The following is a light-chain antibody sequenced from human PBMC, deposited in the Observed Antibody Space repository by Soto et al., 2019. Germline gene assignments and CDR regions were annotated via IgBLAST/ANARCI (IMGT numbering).Light chain of an antibody. CDR1: QSISNY. Sequence: DIQMTQSPSSLSASVGDRVTITCRTSQSISNYVNWYHQKPGKAPKLMIYAASTLHSGAPSRFSGSGSGTEFTLTISSLQPEDSATYYCQQSYSSPWTFGQGTKVEIK. CDR3: QQSYSSPWT. V-gene: IGKV1-39*01. CDR2: AAS. J-gene: IGKJ1*01.